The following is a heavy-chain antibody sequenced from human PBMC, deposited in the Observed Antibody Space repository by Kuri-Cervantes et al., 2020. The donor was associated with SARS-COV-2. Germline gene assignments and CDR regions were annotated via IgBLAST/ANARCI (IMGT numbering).Heavy chain of an antibody. CDR1: GFTVSSYA. CDR2: IASSGST. D-gene: IGHD3-3*01. CDR3: AKDPTRAILGVGYFFDY. V-gene: IGHV3-23*01. Sequence: LSLTCAASGFTVSSYAMSWVRQAPGKGLEWVSTIASSGSTYYADSVKGRFAISRDNSKNTLYLQMNSLRAGDTAVHYCAKDPTRAILGVGYFFDYWGQGTLVTVSS. J-gene: IGHJ4*02.